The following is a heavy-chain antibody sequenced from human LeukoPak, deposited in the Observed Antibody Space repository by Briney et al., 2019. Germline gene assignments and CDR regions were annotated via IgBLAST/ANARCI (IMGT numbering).Heavy chain of an antibody. CDR1: GGSISSGGYY. Sequence: PSETLSLTCTVSGGSISSGGYYWSWIRQHPGKGLEWIGYIYYSGSTYYDPSLKSRVTISVDTSKNQFSLKLSSVTAADTAVYYCARKGYSYGTQFDPWGQGTLVTVSS. J-gene: IGHJ5*02. CDR2: IYYSGST. D-gene: IGHD5-18*01. CDR3: ARKGYSYGTQFDP. V-gene: IGHV4-31*03.